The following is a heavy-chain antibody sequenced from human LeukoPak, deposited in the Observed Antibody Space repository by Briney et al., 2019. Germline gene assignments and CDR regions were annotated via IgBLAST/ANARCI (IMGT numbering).Heavy chain of an antibody. CDR2: ISGSGPFSNSAATT. D-gene: IGHD2/OR15-2a*01. CDR3: AKVEYGLASFIDS. V-gene: IGHV3-23*01. CDR1: EFTFRSYA. Sequence: GGSLRLSCAASEFTFRSYAMNWVRQAPGKGLEWVSAISGSGPFSNSAATTYYADSVKGRFTISRDNSRNTLYLQMNSLRADDTAVYFCAKVEYGLASFIDSWGQGALVIVSS. J-gene: IGHJ4*02.